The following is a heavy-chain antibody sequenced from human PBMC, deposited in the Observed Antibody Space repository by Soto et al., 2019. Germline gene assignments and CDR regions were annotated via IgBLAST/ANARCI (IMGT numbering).Heavy chain of an antibody. CDR1: GASISSSEW. J-gene: IGHJ5*02. Sequence: QVQLQESGPGLVKPSETLSLTCAVSGASISSSEWWSWVRQPPGKGLEWIGEIYHSGSTNYNPSLKSRVTISLDKSKNQFSLKLSSVTAADTAVYYCARWYHYSSGSWWFDPWGQGTLVTVSS. V-gene: IGHV4-4*02. CDR3: ARWYHYSSGSWWFDP. D-gene: IGHD3-10*01. CDR2: IYHSGST.